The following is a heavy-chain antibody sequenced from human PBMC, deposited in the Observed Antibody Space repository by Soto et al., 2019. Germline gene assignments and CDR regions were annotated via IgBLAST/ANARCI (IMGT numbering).Heavy chain of an antibody. Sequence: EVQLVESGGGLVQPGGSLRLSCVASGFTFSSYSMNWVRQAPGKGLQWLSYISGGSSTIYYADSMRGRFTISRDNAKNSVFLQRNSLRDEDTAVYYCASGSQFDYWGLGTLVTVSS. CDR3: ASGSQFDY. J-gene: IGHJ4*02. CDR2: ISGGSSTI. CDR1: GFTFSSYS. V-gene: IGHV3-48*02. D-gene: IGHD1-26*01.